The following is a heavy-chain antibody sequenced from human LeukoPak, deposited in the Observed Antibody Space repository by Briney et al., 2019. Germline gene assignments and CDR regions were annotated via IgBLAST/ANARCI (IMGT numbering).Heavy chain of an antibody. D-gene: IGHD5-12*01. Sequence: PSETLSLTCTVSGYSITSAYYWGWIRQPPGKGLEWIGIIYHSGSTYYNPSLKSRVTLSVDTSKNQFSLKVTSVTAADTAVYYCARVDWLRDYYYYMDVWGKGTTVTVSS. CDR1: GYSITSAYY. J-gene: IGHJ6*03. CDR3: ARVDWLRDYYYYMDV. CDR2: IYHSGST. V-gene: IGHV4-38-2*02.